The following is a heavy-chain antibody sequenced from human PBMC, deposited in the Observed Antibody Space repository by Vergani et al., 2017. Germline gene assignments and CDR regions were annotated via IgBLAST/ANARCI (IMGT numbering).Heavy chain of an antibody. Sequence: QLQLQESGPGLVKPSETLSLTCTVSGGSISSSSYYWGWIRQPPGKGLEWIGSIYYSGSTYYNPSLKSRVTISVDTSKNQFSLKLSSVTAADTAVYYCARAHPQIAAAVYWGQGTLVTVSS. J-gene: IGHJ4*02. V-gene: IGHV4-39*01. CDR3: ARAHPQIAAAVY. CDR1: GGSISSSSYY. CDR2: IYYSGST. D-gene: IGHD6-13*01.